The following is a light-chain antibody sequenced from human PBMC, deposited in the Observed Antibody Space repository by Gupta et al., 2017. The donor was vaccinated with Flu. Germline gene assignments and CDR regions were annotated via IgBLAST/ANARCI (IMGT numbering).Light chain of an antibody. V-gene: IGKV1-5*03. J-gene: IGKJ3*01. CDR2: KAS. Sequence: DIQMTQSPSTLSASIRDRVTITCRASQSISNWLAWYQQKPGKAPKLLIYKASSVESGVPSRFSGSGSGTEFTLTISSLLPDDFATYYCQQENSYPFTFGHGTKVDIE. CDR1: QSISNW. CDR3: QQENSYPFT.